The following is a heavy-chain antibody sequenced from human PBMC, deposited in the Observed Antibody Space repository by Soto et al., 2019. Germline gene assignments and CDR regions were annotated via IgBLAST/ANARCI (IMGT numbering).Heavy chain of an antibody. D-gene: IGHD6-19*01. CDR3: ARETSGWNDAFDI. Sequence: GGSLRLSCAASGFTLNNHWRSWVRQAPGKGLEWVANIKLDGSEKYYVDSVKGRFTISRENAKTSLYLQMNSLRVEDTAVYYCARETSGWNDAFDIWGQGTMVTVSS. CDR1: GFTLNNHW. V-gene: IGHV3-7*05. CDR2: IKLDGSEK. J-gene: IGHJ3*02.